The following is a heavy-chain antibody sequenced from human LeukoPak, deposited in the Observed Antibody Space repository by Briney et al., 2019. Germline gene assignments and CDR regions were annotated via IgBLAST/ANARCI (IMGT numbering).Heavy chain of an antibody. CDR2: LYSGGST. V-gene: IGHV3-53*01. CDR1: GFTVSSNY. D-gene: IGHD3-10*01. Sequence: PGGSLRLSCAASGFTVSSNYMSWVRQAPGKGLEWVSVLYSGGSTYYADSVKGRFTISRDNSKNTLYLQMNSLRAEDTAVYYCARGYIPFSYGSVPNWFDPWGQGTLVTVSS. CDR3: ARGYIPFSYGSVPNWFDP. J-gene: IGHJ5*02.